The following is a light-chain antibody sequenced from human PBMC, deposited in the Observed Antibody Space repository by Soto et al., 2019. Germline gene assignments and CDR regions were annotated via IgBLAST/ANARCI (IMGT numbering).Light chain of an antibody. CDR2: EVN. J-gene: IGLJ2*01. CDR1: DSDIGTYIY. V-gene: IGLV2-8*01. Sequence: QSVLTQPPSASGSPGQSVTISCTGSDSDIGTYIYVSWYQQHPGKGPKLILYEVNKRPSGVPDRFSGSILGNRAALTITGAQADDESDYYCVLYMRSGISVFGGGTKLTVL. CDR3: VLYMRSGISV.